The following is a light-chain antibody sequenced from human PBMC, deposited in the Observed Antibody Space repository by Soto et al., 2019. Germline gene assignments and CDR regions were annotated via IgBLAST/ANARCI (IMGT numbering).Light chain of an antibody. CDR1: SSDIGAYKY. CDR3: AAWDDSMSGPVE. V-gene: IGLV2-14*01. Sequence: QSALTQPASVSGSPGQSITISCAGTSSDIGAYKYVSWYQQHPGKAPTLVIYDVSNRPSGVSNRFSGSKSGNTASLTISGLQPEDEAVYYCAAWDDSMSGPVEFGGGTKLTVL. CDR2: DVS. J-gene: IGLJ2*01.